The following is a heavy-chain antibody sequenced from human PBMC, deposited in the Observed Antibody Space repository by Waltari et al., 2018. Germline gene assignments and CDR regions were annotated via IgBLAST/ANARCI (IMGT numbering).Heavy chain of an antibody. Sequence: EVQLVESGGGLVQPGGSVRLSCAASGFIFSSHWMHWVSQAPGKGLVWVSRISDDGGSTNYSDSVKGRFTISRDNTKNTLYLQMNSLNDEDTALYYCVRRHDSGGFYGLWGQGTLVTVSS. J-gene: IGHJ4*02. V-gene: IGHV3-74*01. D-gene: IGHD2-21*02. CDR3: VRRHDSGGFYGL. CDR1: GFIFSSHW. CDR2: ISDDGGST.